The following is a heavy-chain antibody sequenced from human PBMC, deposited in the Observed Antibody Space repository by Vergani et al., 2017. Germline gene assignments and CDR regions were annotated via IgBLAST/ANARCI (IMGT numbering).Heavy chain of an antibody. V-gene: IGHV3-48*04. D-gene: IGHD3-22*01. CDR2: ISSSSSTI. CDR3: ASHYYYDSSGDQNYYYYMDV. CDR1: GFTFSSYS. Sequence: EVQLVESGGGLVQPGGSLRLSCAASGFTFSSYSMNWVRQAPGKGLEWVSYISSSSSTIYYADSVKGRFTISRDNAKNSLYLQMNSLRAEDTAVYYCASHYYYDSSGDQNYYYYMDVWGKGTTVTVSS. J-gene: IGHJ6*03.